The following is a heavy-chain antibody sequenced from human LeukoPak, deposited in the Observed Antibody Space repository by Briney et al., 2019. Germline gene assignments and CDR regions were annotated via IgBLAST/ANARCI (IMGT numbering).Heavy chain of an antibody. CDR2: IYPGDSDT. D-gene: IGHD3-22*01. J-gene: IGHJ3*02. Sequence: GESLNISCKGSGYSFTSYWIGWVRQMPGKGLEWRGIIYPGDSDTRYSPSFQGQVTISADKSISTAYLQWSSLKASDTAMYYCARPSCDSSGQHRNAFDIWGQGTMVTVSS. V-gene: IGHV5-51*01. CDR1: GYSFTSYW. CDR3: ARPSCDSSGQHRNAFDI.